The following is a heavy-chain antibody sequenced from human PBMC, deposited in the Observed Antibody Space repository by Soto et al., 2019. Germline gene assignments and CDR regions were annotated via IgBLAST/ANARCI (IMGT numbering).Heavy chain of an antibody. Sequence: GGSLRLSCAASGFTFSSYAMSWVRQAPGKGLEWVSAISGSGGSTYYADSVKGRFTISRDNSKNTLYLQMNSLRAEDTAVYYCAKVPGGIAARKTDYYYYYMDVWGKGTTVTVSS. J-gene: IGHJ6*03. CDR3: AKVPGGIAARKTDYYYYYMDV. D-gene: IGHD6-6*01. CDR1: GFTFSSYA. CDR2: ISGSGGST. V-gene: IGHV3-23*01.